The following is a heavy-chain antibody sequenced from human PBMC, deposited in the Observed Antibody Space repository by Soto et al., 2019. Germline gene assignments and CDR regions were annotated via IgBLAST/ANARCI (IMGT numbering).Heavy chain of an antibody. D-gene: IGHD2-2*01. Sequence: QVQLVQSGAEVKKPGSSVKVSCKASGGTFSSYAISWVRQAPGQGLEWMGGIIPISGTANYAQKFQGRVTITADESTSTAYMELSSLRSEDTAVYYCARSQGSSTSLEIYYSYYYGMDVWGQGTTVTFSS. J-gene: IGHJ6*02. CDR1: GGTFSSYA. V-gene: IGHV1-69*01. CDR2: IIPISGTA. CDR3: ARSQGSSTSLEIYYSYYYGMDV.